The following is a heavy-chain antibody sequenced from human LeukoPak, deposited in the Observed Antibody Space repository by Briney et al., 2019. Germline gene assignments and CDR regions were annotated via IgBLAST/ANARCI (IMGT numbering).Heavy chain of an antibody. CDR3: ARGEGNGYYNWFDP. V-gene: IGHV1-69*05. CDR2: IIPIFGTA. CDR1: GGTFSSYA. Sequence: SVKVSCKASGGTFSSYAISWVRQAPGQGLEWMGGIIPIFGTANYAQKFQGRVTITTDESTSTAYMELSSLRSEDTAVYYCARGEGNGYYNWFDPWGQGTLVTVSS. D-gene: IGHD3-22*01. J-gene: IGHJ5*02.